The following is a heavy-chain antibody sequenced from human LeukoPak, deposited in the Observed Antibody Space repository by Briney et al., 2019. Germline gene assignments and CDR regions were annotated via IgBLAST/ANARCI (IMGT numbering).Heavy chain of an antibody. CDR2: IRGKAYGGTT. Sequence: GGSLGLSCTASGFTLVDYGVGWVRQAPGRGLQWVGFIRGKAYGGTTEYAASVKGRFSISRDDSNTIAYLHMNSLKTEDTAVYFCVRDKDWSYDYWGQGTLVTVSS. CDR3: VRDKDWSYDY. CDR1: GFTLVDYG. J-gene: IGHJ4*02. D-gene: IGHD3-9*01. V-gene: IGHV3-49*04.